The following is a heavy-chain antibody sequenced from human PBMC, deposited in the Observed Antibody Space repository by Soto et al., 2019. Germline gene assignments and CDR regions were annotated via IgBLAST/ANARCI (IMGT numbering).Heavy chain of an antibody. CDR1: GFTFSRYS. V-gene: IGHV3-30-3*01. CDR3: AREVVLTEWYFDN. CDR2: TSSDGGTK. D-gene: IGHD2-21*02. Sequence: QVQLMESGGGVVQPGGPLRLSYVTSGFTFSRYSMHWFRQAPGKGLEWVAVTSSDGGTKFYADSVKGRFTVSRDNSNNTLYLQMNSLRPEDTAVYYCAREVVLTEWYFDNWGHGILVTVSS. J-gene: IGHJ4*01.